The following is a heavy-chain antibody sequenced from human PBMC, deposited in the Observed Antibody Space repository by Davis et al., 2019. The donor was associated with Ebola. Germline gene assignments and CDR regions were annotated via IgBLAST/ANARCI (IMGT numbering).Heavy chain of an antibody. CDR1: GGSISSGDYY. CDR3: ARHPRNPGADV. CDR2: IYYSGST. D-gene: IGHD3-10*01. J-gene: IGHJ6*02. V-gene: IGHV4-30-4*01. Sequence: MPSETLSLTCTVSGGSISSGDYYWSWIRQPPGKGLEWIGYIYYSGSTYYNPSVKSRVTISGDTSRNQFSLRLRSVTAADTAVYYCARHPRNPGADVWGQGTTVTVSS.